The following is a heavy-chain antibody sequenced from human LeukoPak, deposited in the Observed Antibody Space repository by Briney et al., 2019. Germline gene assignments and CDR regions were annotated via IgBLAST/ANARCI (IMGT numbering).Heavy chain of an antibody. Sequence: GGSLRLSCAASRFTFSTYAMHWVRQAPGKGLEWVAVISYDGSNKYYADSVKGRFTISRDNSKNTLYLQMNSLRAEDTAVYYCARDTYYDSSGYYYDIDYWGQGTLVTVSS. D-gene: IGHD3-22*01. J-gene: IGHJ4*02. V-gene: IGHV3-30-3*01. CDR2: ISYDGSNK. CDR1: RFTFSTYA. CDR3: ARDTYYDSSGYYYDIDY.